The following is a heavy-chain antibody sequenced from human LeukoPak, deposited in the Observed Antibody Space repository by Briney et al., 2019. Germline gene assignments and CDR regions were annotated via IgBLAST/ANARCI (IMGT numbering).Heavy chain of an antibody. CDR1: GGTFSSYA. CDR3: ARDREEMATTKQFLEVE. V-gene: IGHV1-69*04. Sequence: GASVKVSCKASGGTFSSYAISWVRQAPGQGLEWMGRIIPILGIANYAQKFQGRVTITADKSTSTAYMELSSLRSEDTAVYYCARDREEMATTKQFLEVEWGQGTLVTVSS. J-gene: IGHJ4*02. D-gene: IGHD5-12*01. CDR2: IIPILGIA.